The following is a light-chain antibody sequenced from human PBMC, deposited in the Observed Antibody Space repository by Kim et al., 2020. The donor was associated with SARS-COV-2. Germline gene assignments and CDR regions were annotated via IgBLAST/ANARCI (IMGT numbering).Light chain of an antibody. V-gene: IGLV3-21*04. CDR2: YDS. Sequence: SYELTQPPSVSVAPGKTARITCGGNNIGSKSVHWYQQKSGQAPVLVIYYDSDRPSGIPERFSGSNSGNTATLTISRVEAGDEADYYCQVWDSSSDPWVFGGGTKLTVL. CDR1: NIGSKS. CDR3: QVWDSSSDPWV. J-gene: IGLJ3*02.